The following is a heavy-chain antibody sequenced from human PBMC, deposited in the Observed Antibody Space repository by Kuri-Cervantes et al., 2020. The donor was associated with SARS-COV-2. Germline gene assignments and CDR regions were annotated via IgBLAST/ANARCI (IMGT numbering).Heavy chain of an antibody. CDR2: IYSGGST. CDR3: AKDVNSGTYYDILTGYSDY. D-gene: IGHD3-9*01. Sequence: GGSLRLSCAASGFTVSSNYMSWVRQAPGKGLEWVSVIYSGGSTYYADSVKGRFTISRDNSKNTLYLQMNSLRAEDTAVYYCAKDVNSGTYYDILTGYSDYWGQGTLVTVSS. J-gene: IGHJ4*02. CDR1: GFTVSSNY. V-gene: IGHV3-66*01.